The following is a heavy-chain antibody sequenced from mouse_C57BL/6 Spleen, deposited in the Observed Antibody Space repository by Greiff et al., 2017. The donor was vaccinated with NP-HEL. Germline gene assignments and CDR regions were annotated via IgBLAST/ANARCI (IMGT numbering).Heavy chain of an antibody. V-gene: IGHV1-18*01. J-gene: IGHJ4*01. D-gene: IGHD1-1*01. CDR1: GYTFTDYN. CDR3: ARSPNYYGGSYYAMDY. CDR2: INPNNGGT. Sequence: EVQLQQSGPELVKPGASVKISCKASGYTFTDYNMHWVKQSHGKSLEWIGDINPNNGGTIYNQKFKGKATLTVDKSSSTAYMQLRSLTSEDTAVYYCARSPNYYGGSYYAMDYWGQGTSVTVSS.